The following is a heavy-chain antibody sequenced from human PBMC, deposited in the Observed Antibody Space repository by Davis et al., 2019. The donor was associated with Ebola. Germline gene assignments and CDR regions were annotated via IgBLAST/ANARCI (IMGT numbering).Heavy chain of an antibody. CDR2: ISAYNGNT. J-gene: IGHJ6*02. CDR1: GGTFSSYA. CDR3: ASAPYCSSTSCYSYYYGMDV. Sequence: AASVKVSCKASGGTFSSYAISWVRQAPGQGLEWMGWISAYNGNTNYAQKLQGRVTITADKSTSTAYMELSSLRSEDTAVYYCASAPYCSSTSCYSYYYGMDVWGQGTTVTVSS. D-gene: IGHD2-2*01. V-gene: IGHV1-18*01.